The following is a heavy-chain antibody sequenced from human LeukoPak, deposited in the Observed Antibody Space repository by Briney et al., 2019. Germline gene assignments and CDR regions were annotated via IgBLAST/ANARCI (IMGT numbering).Heavy chain of an antibody. CDR2: ISAYNGNT. V-gene: IGHV1-18*01. CDR1: GYTFTSYG. CDR3: ARDPGGMVRVAPTDY. Sequence: GASVKVSCKASGYTFTSYGISWVRQAPGQGLEWMGWISAYNGNTNYAQKLQGRVTMTTDTSTSTAYMELRSLRSDDTAVYYCARDPGGMVRVAPTDYWGQGTLVTVSS. J-gene: IGHJ4*02. D-gene: IGHD3-10*01.